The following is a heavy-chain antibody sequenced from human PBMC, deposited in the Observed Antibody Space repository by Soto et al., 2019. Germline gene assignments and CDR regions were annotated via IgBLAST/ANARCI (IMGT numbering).Heavy chain of an antibody. V-gene: IGHV4-39*01. CDR2: IYYSGST. CDR3: AGLGMVAAHREFDP. CDR1: GGSISSSSYY. Sequence: PSETLSLTCTVSGGSISSSSYYWGWIRQPPGKGLEWIGSIYYSGSTYYNPSLKSRVTISVDTSKNQFSLKLSSVTAADTAVYYCAGLGMVAAHREFDPWGQGTLVTGSS. D-gene: IGHD2-15*01. J-gene: IGHJ5*02.